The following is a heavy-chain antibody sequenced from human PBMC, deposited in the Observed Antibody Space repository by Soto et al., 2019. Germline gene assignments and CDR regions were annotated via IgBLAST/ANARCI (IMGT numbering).Heavy chain of an antibody. CDR2: IIPISGTA. CDR1: GGTFSSYA. V-gene: IGHV1-69*01. CDR3: ARSQGSSTSLEIYYYYSYGMDV. D-gene: IGHD2-2*01. J-gene: IGHJ6*02. Sequence: QVQLVQSGAEVKKPGSSVKVSCKASGGTFSSYAISWGRQDPGQGLERMGGIIPISGTANYAQKFQGRVTITADESTSTAYMELSSLRSEDTAVYYCARSQGSSTSLEIYYYYSYGMDVWGQGTTVTVSS.